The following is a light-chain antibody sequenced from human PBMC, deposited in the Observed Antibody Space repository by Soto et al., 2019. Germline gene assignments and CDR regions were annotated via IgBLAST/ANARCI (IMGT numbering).Light chain of an antibody. CDR1: QSISSY. Sequence: DIQMTQSPSSLSASVGDRVTITCRASQSISSYLNWYQQKPGKAPKLLIYAASSLQSGVPSRFSGSGSGTDFTLTISSLQPEDFATYYCQQINSYPHFGQGTRLEI. V-gene: IGKV1-39*01. J-gene: IGKJ5*01. CDR2: AAS. CDR3: QQINSYPH.